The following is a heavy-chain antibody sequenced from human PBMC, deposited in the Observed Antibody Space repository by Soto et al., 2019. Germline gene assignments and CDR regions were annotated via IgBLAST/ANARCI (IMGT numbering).Heavy chain of an antibody. CDR3: ARQSCYDYNYYYYYMDV. V-gene: IGHV4-39*01. Sequence: QLQLQESGPGLVKPSETLSLTCTVSGGSISSSSYYWGWIRQPPGKGLEWIGSIYYSGSTYYNPSLKSRVTISVDTSKNQFSLKLSSVTAADTAVYYCARQSCYDYNYYYYYMDVWGKGTTVTVSS. CDR2: IYYSGST. D-gene: IGHD5-12*01. J-gene: IGHJ6*03. CDR1: GGSISSSSYY.